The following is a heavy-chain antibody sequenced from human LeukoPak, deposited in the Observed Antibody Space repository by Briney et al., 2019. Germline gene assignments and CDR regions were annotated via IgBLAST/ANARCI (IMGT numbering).Heavy chain of an antibody. CDR1: GFTFSSYW. J-gene: IGHJ4*02. CDR2: IKQDGSEK. V-gene: IGHV3-7*03. CDR3: AREMRYSSGYFDS. Sequence: GGSLRLSCAASGFTFSSYWMSWVRQAPGKGLEWVANIKQDGSEKYYVDSVKGRFTISRDNAKNSLYLQMNSLRAEDTAVYYCAREMRYSSGYFDSWGQGTLVTVSS. D-gene: IGHD6-19*01.